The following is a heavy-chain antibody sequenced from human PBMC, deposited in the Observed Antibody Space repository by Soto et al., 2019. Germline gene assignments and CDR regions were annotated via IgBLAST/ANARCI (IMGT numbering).Heavy chain of an antibody. D-gene: IGHD3-22*01. CDR1: GFTVSSNY. Sequence: EVQLVESGGGLIQPGGSLRLSCAASGFTVSSNYMSWVRQAPGKGLEWVSVIYSGGSTYYADSVKGRFTISRDNSKNTLYPQMDRLRAEDTAVYYCARDRVESGYPEYFQHWGQGTLVTVSS. CDR2: IYSGGST. J-gene: IGHJ1*01. V-gene: IGHV3-53*01. CDR3: ARDRVESGYPEYFQH.